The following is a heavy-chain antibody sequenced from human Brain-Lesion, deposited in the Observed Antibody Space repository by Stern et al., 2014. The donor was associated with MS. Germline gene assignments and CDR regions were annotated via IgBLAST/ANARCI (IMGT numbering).Heavy chain of an antibody. CDR2: VNNDGRRT. CDR3: ARGERWFDS. Sequence: EVQLVESGGGLVQPGGSLRISCAASGFTFSNYWMHWVRQAPGTGLVWVSRVNNDGRRTSYADSVKGRFTMSRDNAKNTLYLQMNSLRVEDTAIYYCARGERWFDSWGQGTLVTVSS. D-gene: IGHD3-10*01. J-gene: IGHJ5*01. CDR1: GFTFSNYW. V-gene: IGHV3-74*02.